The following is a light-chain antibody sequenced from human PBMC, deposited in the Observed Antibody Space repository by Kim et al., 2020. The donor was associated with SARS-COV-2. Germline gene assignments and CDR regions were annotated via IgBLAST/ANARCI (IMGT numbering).Light chain of an antibody. Sequence: SYELTQPPSVSVSPGQTASIPCSGDKLGDKYACWYQQKPGQSPVLVIYQDSKRPSGIPERFSGSKSGNTATLTISGTQAMDEADYYCQAWDSSVVFGGGTQLTVL. CDR2: QDS. CDR3: QAWDSSVV. V-gene: IGLV3-1*01. CDR1: KLGDKY. J-gene: IGLJ2*01.